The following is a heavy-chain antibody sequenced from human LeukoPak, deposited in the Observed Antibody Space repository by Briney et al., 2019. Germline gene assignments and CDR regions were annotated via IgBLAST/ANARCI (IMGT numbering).Heavy chain of an antibody. V-gene: IGHV4-38-2*01. CDR1: GYSISSGYY. D-gene: IGHD6-19*01. CDR2: IYHSGST. CDR3: ARRGRVKARLGYYYYYMDV. Sequence: PSETLSLTCAVSGYSISSGYYWGWIRQPPGKGLEWIGIIYHSGSTYYNPSLKSRVTISVDTSKNQFSLKLSSVTAADTAVYYCARRGRVKARLGYYYYYMDVWGKGTTVTVSS. J-gene: IGHJ6*03.